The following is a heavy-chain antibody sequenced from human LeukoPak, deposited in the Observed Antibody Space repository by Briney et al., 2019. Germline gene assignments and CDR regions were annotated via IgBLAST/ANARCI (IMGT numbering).Heavy chain of an antibody. CDR1: GITFSRYG. V-gene: IGHV3-30*18. CDR2: ISYDGSNK. J-gene: IGHJ6*02. CDR3: AKDFSGCSSSNCYSAYYSMDV. D-gene: IGHD2-2*01. Sequence: GGSLRLSCAASGITFSRYGLHWVRQAPGKGLEWVSAISYDGSNKYYADSVKGRFTISRDNSKNTLDLQMNSLRVEDTAVYYCAKDFSGCSSSNCYSAYYSMDVWGQGTTVIVSS.